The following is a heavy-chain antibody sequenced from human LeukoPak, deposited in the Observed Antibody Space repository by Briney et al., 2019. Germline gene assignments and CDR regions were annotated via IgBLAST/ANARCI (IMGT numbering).Heavy chain of an antibody. V-gene: IGHV3-23*01. Sequence: PGGSLRLSCTASRLTFSTYAMNWVRQAPGKGLEWVSSISSGGDNTHYADSVKGRFTISRDNSKNTLYLQMNSLRAEDTAVYYCVRDDRSYGVDYWGRGTPVTVSS. D-gene: IGHD4-17*01. CDR1: RLTFSTYA. CDR3: VRDDRSYGVDY. CDR2: ISSGGDNT. J-gene: IGHJ4*02.